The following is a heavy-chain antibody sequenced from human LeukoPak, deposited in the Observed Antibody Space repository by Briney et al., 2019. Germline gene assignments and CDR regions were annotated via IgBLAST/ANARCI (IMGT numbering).Heavy chain of an antibody. V-gene: IGHV1-69*13. D-gene: IGHD3-3*01. CDR1: GGTFSSCA. CDR2: IIPIFGTA. J-gene: IGHJ4*02. CDR3: ARDQSYDFWSGYYKGGYYFDY. Sequence: ASVKVSCKASGGTFSSCAISWVRQAPGQGLEWMGGIIPIFGTANYAQKFQGRVTITADESTSTAYMELSRLRSDDTAVYYCARDQSYDFWSGYYKGGYYFDYWGQGTLVTVSS.